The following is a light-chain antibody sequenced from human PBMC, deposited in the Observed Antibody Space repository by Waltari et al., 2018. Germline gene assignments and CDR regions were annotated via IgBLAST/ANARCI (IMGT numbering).Light chain of an antibody. J-gene: IGKJ1*01. CDR2: DAS. V-gene: IGKV3-20*01. CDR1: QSVSRY. CDR3: QKNGSLPAT. Sequence: EIVLTQSGTLSLSPGERATLSCRASQSVSRYLAWYQQKPGQAPRLLIYDASSRATGIPDRFSGSGSGTDFSLTISRLEPEDFAVYYCQKNGSLPATFGQGTKVEIK.